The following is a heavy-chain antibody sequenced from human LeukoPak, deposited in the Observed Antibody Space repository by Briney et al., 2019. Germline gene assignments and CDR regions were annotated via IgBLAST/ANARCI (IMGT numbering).Heavy chain of an antibody. Sequence: GGSLRLSCAASGFTVSSNYMSWVRQAPGKGLEWVSVIYSGGSTYYADSVKGRFTISRDNSKNTLYLQMNSLRAEDTAVYYCARIRYYYDSSGYFVFDYWGQGPLVTVSS. CDR2: IYSGGST. J-gene: IGHJ4*02. V-gene: IGHV3-66*01. CDR1: GFTVSSNY. CDR3: ARIRYYYDSSGYFVFDY. D-gene: IGHD3-22*01.